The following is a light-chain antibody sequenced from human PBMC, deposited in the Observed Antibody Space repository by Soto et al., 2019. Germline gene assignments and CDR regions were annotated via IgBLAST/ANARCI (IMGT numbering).Light chain of an antibody. CDR1: SGSVSTSDY. Sequence: QTVVTQEPSISVSPGGTVTLTCGLNSGSVSTSDYPSWYQQTPGQAPRTLIYGTDTRSSGVPDRFSGSIVGNKAALTITGAHAEDESDYYCVLYMTSGLRVFGGGTKLTVL. CDR3: VLYMTSGLRV. J-gene: IGLJ3*02. V-gene: IGLV8-61*01. CDR2: GTD.